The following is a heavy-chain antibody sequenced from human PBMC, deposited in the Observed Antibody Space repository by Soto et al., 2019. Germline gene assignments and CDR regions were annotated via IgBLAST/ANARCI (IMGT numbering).Heavy chain of an antibody. CDR1: GFSLSDYA. V-gene: IGHV3-48*02. CDR3: ARIKLVEWFFINVDVYDMDV. CDR2: ISSDSRTI. D-gene: IGHD3-3*01. Sequence: AGGSLRLSCVASGFSLSDYAVNWVRQAPGKGLKWVSFISSDSRTIYYADSVEGRFTVSRDNARNSVSLQMDSLRDEDAAVYYCARIKLVEWFFINVDVYDMDVWGQGTPVTVSS. J-gene: IGHJ6*02.